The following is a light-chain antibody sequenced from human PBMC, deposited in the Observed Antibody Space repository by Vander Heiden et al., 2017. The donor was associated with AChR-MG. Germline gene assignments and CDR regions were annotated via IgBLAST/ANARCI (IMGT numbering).Light chain of an antibody. CDR3: DSRDNAGGRHFL. V-gene: IGLV3-19*01. J-gene: IGLJ2*01. CDR1: SLRSHS. Sequence: SSELTQDPAVSVALGQTVTLTRQGDSLRSHSASWYQQKPGQAPTLLISGKNCRPHGIPDRCSCSTSGTTASSTITGAQAEEEAAYYCDSRDNAGGRHFLFGGGTKLTVL. CDR2: GKN.